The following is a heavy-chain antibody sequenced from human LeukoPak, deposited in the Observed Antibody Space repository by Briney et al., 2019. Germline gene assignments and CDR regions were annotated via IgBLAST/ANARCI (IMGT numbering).Heavy chain of an antibody. CDR1: GGSFSGYY. CDR3: ADLVPEYCSGGSCYSGAFDI. V-gene: IGHV4-34*01. CDR2: INHSGST. Sequence: SETLSLTCAVYGGSFSGYYWSWIRQPPGKGLEWIGEINHSGSTNYNPSLKSRVTILVDTSKNQFSLKLSSVTAADTAVYYCADLVPEYCSGGSCYSGAFDIWGQGTMVTVSS. J-gene: IGHJ3*02. D-gene: IGHD2-15*01.